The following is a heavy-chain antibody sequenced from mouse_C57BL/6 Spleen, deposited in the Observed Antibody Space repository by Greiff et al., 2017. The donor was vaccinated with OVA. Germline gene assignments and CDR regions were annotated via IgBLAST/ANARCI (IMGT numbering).Heavy chain of an antibody. D-gene: IGHD3-1*01. Sequence: VQLQQSGPELVKPGASVKISCKASGYTFTDYYMNWVKQSHGKSLEWIGDINPNNGGTSYNQKFKGKATLTVDKSSSTAYMELRSLTSEDSAVYYCAGHRGTWFAYWGQGTLVTVSA. CDR2: INPNNGGT. V-gene: IGHV1-26*01. CDR1: GYTFTDYY. J-gene: IGHJ3*01. CDR3: AGHRGTWFAY.